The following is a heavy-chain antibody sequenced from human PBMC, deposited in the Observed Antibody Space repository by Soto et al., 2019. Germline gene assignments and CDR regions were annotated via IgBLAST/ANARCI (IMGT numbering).Heavy chain of an antibody. CDR1: GDSVPSNSAA. Sequence: PSQTLSLTCAISGDSVPSNSAAWNWIRQSPSRGLEWLGRTYYRSKWYNDYAVSVKSRITINPDTSKNEFSLQLRSVTAADTAVYFCASFHNTSPGWFDPWGQGTLVTVSS. CDR2: TYYRSKWYN. J-gene: IGHJ5*02. CDR3: ASFHNTSPGWFDP. D-gene: IGHD1-20*01. V-gene: IGHV6-1*01.